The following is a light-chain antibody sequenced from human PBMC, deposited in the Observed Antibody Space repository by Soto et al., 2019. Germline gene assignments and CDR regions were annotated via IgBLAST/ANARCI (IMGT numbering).Light chain of an antibody. V-gene: IGKV3-20*01. CDR1: QSVDSTY. J-gene: IGKJ2*01. Sequence: DIVLTQSPGTLSLSPGERATLSCRASQSVDSTYLAWYQQKPDQSPRRLIYATSTRAAGIPDRFSGSGSGTDFTLTISRLEPDDVAVYYCQQYDTSPPMYTFGQGTKVDIK. CDR3: QQYDTSPPMYT. CDR2: ATS.